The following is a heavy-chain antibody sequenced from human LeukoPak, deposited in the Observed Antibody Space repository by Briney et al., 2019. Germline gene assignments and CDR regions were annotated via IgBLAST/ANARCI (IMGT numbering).Heavy chain of an antibody. V-gene: IGHV5-51*01. J-gene: IGHJ4*02. CDR3: ARYGSYFDY. CDR1: GYIFTNHW. Sequence: GESLKISCKGSGYIFTNHWIGWVRQMPGKGLEWMGVMYPGDSDTRYNPSFQGQVTISDDKSINTAYLQWSSLKASDTAMYYCARYGSYFDYWGQGTLVTVSS. D-gene: IGHD4-17*01. CDR2: MYPGDSDT.